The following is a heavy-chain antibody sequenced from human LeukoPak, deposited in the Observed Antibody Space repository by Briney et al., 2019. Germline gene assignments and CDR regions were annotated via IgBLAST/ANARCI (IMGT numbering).Heavy chain of an antibody. CDR2: INSDGSST. CDR1: GFTFSSYW. J-gene: IGHJ4*02. D-gene: IGHD6-19*01. Sequence: GGSLRLSCAASGFTFSSYWMHWVRQAPGNGLVWVSRINSDGSSTSYADSVKGRFTISRDNAKNTLYLQMNSLRAEDTAVYYCARFPRIAVAGPDWGQGTLVTVSS. CDR3: ARFPRIAVAGPD. V-gene: IGHV3-74*01.